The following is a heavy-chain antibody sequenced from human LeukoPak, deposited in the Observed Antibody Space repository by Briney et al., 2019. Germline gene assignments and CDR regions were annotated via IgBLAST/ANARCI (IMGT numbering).Heavy chain of an antibody. J-gene: IGHJ5*02. Sequence: SETLSLTCTVSGGSISSYYWSWIRQPPGKGLERIGYIYYSGSTNYNPSLKSRVTISVDTSKNQFSLRLSSVTAADTAVYYCARHPSLTPYNWFDPWGQGTLVTVSS. CDR1: GGSISSYY. V-gene: IGHV4-59*08. CDR2: IYYSGST. CDR3: ARHPSLTPYNWFDP. D-gene: IGHD4-23*01.